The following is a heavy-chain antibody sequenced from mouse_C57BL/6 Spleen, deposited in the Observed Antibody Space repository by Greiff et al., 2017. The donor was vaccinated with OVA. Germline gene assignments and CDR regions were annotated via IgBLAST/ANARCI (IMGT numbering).Heavy chain of an antibody. CDR3: AEIYGLFAY. D-gene: IGHD1-1*02. CDR1: GFTFSSYG. J-gene: IGHJ3*01. CDR2: ISSGGSYT. V-gene: IGHV5-6*02. Sequence: DVKLVESGGDLVKPGGSLKLSCAASGFTFSSYGMSWVRQTPDKRLEWVATISSGGSYTYYPDSVKGRFTISRDNAKNTLYLQMSSLKSEDTAMYYCAEIYGLFAYWGQGTLVTVSA.